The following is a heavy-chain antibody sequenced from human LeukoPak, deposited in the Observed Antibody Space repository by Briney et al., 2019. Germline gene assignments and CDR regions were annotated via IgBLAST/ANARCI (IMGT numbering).Heavy chain of an antibody. D-gene: IGHD6-19*01. CDR3: AKSRSSGWSGFFDY. CDR2: ISYDGSNK. J-gene: IGHJ4*02. Sequence: GGSLRLSCAASGFTFSSYGMHWVRQAPGRGLEWVAVISYDGSNKYCADSVKGRFTISRDNSKNTLYLQMNSLRAEDTAVYYCAKSRSSGWSGFFDYWGQGTLVTVSS. V-gene: IGHV3-30*18. CDR1: GFTFSSYG.